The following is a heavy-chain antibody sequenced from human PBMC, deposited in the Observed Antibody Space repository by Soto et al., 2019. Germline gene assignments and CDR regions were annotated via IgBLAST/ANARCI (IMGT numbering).Heavy chain of an antibody. V-gene: IGHV5-51*01. CDR1: GYSFTSYW. CDR2: IYPGDSDT. Sequence: GESPKISCKGSGYSFTSYWIGWVRQMPGKGLEWMGIIYPGDSDTRYSPSFQGQVTISADKSISTAYLQWSSLKASDTAMYYCAPHYSSSTSGYPVYYYYYGMDVWGQGTTVTVSS. CDR3: APHYSSSTSGYPVYYYYYGMDV. J-gene: IGHJ6*02. D-gene: IGHD2-2*01.